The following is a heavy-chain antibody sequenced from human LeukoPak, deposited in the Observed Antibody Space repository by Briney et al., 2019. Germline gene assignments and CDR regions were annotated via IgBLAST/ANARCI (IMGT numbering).Heavy chain of an antibody. CDR3: TRAKGTMVRGARGSFDP. CDR1: GGSISSGGYS. D-gene: IGHD3-10*01. CDR2: IYHSGST. V-gene: IGHV4-30-2*01. J-gene: IGHJ5*02. Sequence: SETLSLTCAVSGGSISSGGYSWSWIRQPPGKGLEWIGYIYHSGSTYYNPSLKSRVTISVDGSKNQFSLKLSSVTAADTAVYYCTRAKGTMVRGARGSFDPWGQGTLVTVSS.